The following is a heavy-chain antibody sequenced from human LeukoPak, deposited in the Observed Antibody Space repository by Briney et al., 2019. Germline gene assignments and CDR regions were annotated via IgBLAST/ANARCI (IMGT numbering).Heavy chain of an antibody. CDR1: GGSISSYY. CDR3: ARDRGSSWYGEY. J-gene: IGHJ4*02. D-gene: IGHD6-13*01. CDR2: IYSSGST. Sequence: SETLSLTCTVSGGSISSYYCSWIRQPAGKGLEWIGRIYSSGSTNYNPSLKSRVTMSVDTSKNQFSLKLSSVTAADTAVYYCARDRGSSWYGEYWGQGTLVTVSS. V-gene: IGHV4-4*07.